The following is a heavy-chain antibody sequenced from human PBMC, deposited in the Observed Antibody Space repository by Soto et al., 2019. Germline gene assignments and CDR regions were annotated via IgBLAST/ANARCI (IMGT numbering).Heavy chain of an antibody. CDR3: ARSAVTMDYGMDV. Sequence: ASVKVSCKASGYTFTGYYMHLVRQAPGQGLEWMGWINPNSGGTNYAQKFQGWVTMTRDTSISTAYMELSRLRSDDTAVYYCARSAVTMDYGMDVWGQGTTVTVSS. CDR1: GYTFTGYY. V-gene: IGHV1-2*04. CDR2: INPNSGGT. D-gene: IGHD4-17*01. J-gene: IGHJ6*02.